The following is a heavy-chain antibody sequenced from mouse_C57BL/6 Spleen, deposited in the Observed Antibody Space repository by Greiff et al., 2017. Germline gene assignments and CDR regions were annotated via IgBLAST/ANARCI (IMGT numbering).Heavy chain of an antibody. V-gene: IGHV1-67*01. Sequence: QVHVKQSGPELVRPGVSVKISCKGSGYTFTDYAMHWVKQSHAKSLEWIGVISTYYGDASYNQKFKDKATMTVDKSSSTAYMELARLTSEDSAVFCCARFTTVVATDYWGQGTTLTVSS. CDR3: ARFTTVVATDY. CDR1: GYTFTDYA. J-gene: IGHJ2*01. CDR2: ISTYYGDA. D-gene: IGHD1-1*01.